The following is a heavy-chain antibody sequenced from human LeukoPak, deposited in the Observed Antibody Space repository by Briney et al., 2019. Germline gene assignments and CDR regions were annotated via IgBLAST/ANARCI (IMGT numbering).Heavy chain of an antibody. CDR2: IIPILGIA. CDR1: GGTFSSCT. D-gene: IGHD3-16*01. V-gene: IGHV1-69*04. CDR3: AREGSGGRYYYYMDV. J-gene: IGHJ6*03. Sequence: SVKVSCKASGGTFSSCTISWVRHAPGQGLEWMGRIIPILGIANYAQKFQGRVTITADKSTSTAYMELSSLRSEDTAVYYCAREGSGGRYYYYMDVWGKGTTVTVSS.